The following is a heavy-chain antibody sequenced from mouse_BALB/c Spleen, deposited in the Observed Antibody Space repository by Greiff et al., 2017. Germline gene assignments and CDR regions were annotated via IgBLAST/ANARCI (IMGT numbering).Heavy chain of an antibody. CDR1: GFSLTSYG. V-gene: IGHV2-9*02. J-gene: IGHJ3*01. D-gene: IGHD1-1*01. CDR2: IWAGGST. Sequence: VQLKESGPGLVAPSQSLSITCTVSGFSLTSYGVHWVRQPPGKGLEWLGVIWAGGSTNYNSALMSRLSISKDNSKSQVFLKMNSLQTDDTAMYYCARDRDYYGSSYAWFAYWGQGTLVTVSA. CDR3: ARDRDYYGSSYAWFAY.